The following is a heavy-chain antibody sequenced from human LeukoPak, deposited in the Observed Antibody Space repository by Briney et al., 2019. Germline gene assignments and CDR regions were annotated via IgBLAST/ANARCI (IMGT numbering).Heavy chain of an antibody. CDR2: IYSGGST. J-gene: IGHJ6*03. CDR1: GFVVSSNY. D-gene: IGHD3-22*01. V-gene: IGHV3-53*01. Sequence: GGSLRLSCAASGFVVSSNYMTLVRQAPGKGLEWVSIIYSGGSTYDADSVKGRFTISRDNSKNTVYLQMNSLRAEDTAVYYCARVLGYDSIGYHSDYMDVWGKGTTVTVSS. CDR3: ARVLGYDSIGYHSDYMDV.